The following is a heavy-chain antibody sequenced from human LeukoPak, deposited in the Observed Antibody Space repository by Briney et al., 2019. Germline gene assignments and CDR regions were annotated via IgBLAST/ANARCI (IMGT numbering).Heavy chain of an antibody. Sequence: PSETLSLTCTVSGGSISSSSYYWGWIRQPPGKGLEWIGSIYYSGSTYYNPSLKSRVTISVDTSKNQFSLKLSSVTAADTAVYYCAREALYGDYLKAHGADYWGQGTLVTVSS. D-gene: IGHD4-17*01. V-gene: IGHV4-39*07. CDR1: GGSISSSSYY. CDR3: AREALYGDYLKAHGADY. CDR2: IYYSGST. J-gene: IGHJ4*02.